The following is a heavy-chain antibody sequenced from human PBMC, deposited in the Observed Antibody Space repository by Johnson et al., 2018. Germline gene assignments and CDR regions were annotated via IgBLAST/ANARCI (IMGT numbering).Heavy chain of an antibody. V-gene: IGHV1-8*01. CDR3: ARIGLGAGATMDNY. CDR2: MNPNSGNT. Sequence: QVQLQESGAEVKKPGASVKVSCKASGYTFTSYDINWVRQAPGQGLEWMGWMNPNSGNTGYAQNFQGRVTMTRDTSISTAYMELRSLKPEGTAVYYWARIGLGAGATMDNYWGQGTLVTVSS. D-gene: IGHD1-26*01. J-gene: IGHJ4*02. CDR1: GYTFTSYD.